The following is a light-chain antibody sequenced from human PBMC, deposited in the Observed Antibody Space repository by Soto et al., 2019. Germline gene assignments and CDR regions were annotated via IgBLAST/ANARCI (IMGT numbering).Light chain of an antibody. CDR3: QQYNSYRA. J-gene: IGKJ1*01. Sequence: DIQMNQSPSTLSASVRDRITITCRASESIDSWLGWQQQKPGPAPKLLISKASRLESGLPSRFSCSGSGEVLPITISRLQPDDFASYFCQQYNSYRAFGQGTKVDIK. V-gene: IGKV1-5*03. CDR1: ESIDSW. CDR2: KAS.